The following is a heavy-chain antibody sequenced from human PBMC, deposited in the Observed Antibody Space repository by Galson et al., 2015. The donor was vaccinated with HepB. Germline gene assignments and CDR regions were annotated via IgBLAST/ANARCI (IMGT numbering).Heavy chain of an antibody. CDR3: AKDRATLAINWYFDL. CDR2: IHYDGSNI. D-gene: IGHD1-1*01. V-gene: IGHV3-30*02. Sequence: SLRLSCAASGFAFSTYGMHWVRQAPGKGLEWVAFIHYDGSNIFYADSVKGRSTISRDNSRNTLYLQMSSLRPEDTVIYYCAKDRATLAINWYFDLWGRGTLVTVSS. J-gene: IGHJ2*01. CDR1: GFAFSTYG.